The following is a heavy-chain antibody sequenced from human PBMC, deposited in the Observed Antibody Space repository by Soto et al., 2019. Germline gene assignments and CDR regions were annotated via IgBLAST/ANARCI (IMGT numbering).Heavy chain of an antibody. J-gene: IGHJ6*02. D-gene: IGHD5-18*01. Sequence: QVQLVQSGAEVKKPGASVKVSCKASGYTFTSYGISWVRQAPGQGLEWMGWISAYNGNTNYAQKLQGRVTMTTDTSTSTAYMEQTSQRSDDAAVYYCARPVADTAMVEFLCYYGMDVWGQGTTVAVS. CDR1: GYTFTSYG. V-gene: IGHV1-18*01. CDR2: ISAYNGNT. CDR3: ARPVADTAMVEFLCYYGMDV.